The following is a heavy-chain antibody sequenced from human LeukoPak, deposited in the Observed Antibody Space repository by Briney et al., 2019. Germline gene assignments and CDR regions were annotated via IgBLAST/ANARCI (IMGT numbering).Heavy chain of an antibody. CDR2: INWNGGST. D-gene: IGHD3-22*01. CDR1: GFTFSSYE. CDR3: ARDNRYYDSSGLDY. Sequence: GALRLSCAASGFTFSSYEMNWVRQAPGKGLEWVSGINWNGGSTGYADSVKGRFTISRDNAKNSLYLQMNSLRAEDTALYYCARDNRYYDSSGLDYWGQGTLVTVSS. J-gene: IGHJ4*02. V-gene: IGHV3-20*04.